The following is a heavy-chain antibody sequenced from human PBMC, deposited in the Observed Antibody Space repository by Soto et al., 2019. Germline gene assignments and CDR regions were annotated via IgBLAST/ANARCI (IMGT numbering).Heavy chain of an antibody. V-gene: IGHV4-59*01. D-gene: IGHD6-6*01. J-gene: IGHJ4*02. CDR3: ARVGGLAARTFDY. CDR1: GCSISDFY. Sequence: SETLALTCAVSGCSISDFYWSWIRQPPGKGLEWIGYIYYSGSTNYNPSLKSRVTISVDTSKNQFSLNLRSMSPADTAVYYCARVGGLAARTFDYWGPATLVTV. CDR2: IYYSGST.